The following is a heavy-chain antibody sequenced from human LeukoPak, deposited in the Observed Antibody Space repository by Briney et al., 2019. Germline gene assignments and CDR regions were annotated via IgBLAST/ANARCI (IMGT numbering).Heavy chain of an antibody. V-gene: IGHV3-23*01. D-gene: IGHD2-2*01. CDR2: ISGSGGST. J-gene: IGHJ6*02. CDR1: GFTFSSYA. Sequence: GGSLRLSCAASGFTFSSYAMSWVRQAPGKGLEWVSAISGSGGSTYYADSVKGRLTISRDNAKNSLYLQMSSLRAEDTAVYYCARVKCSSTSCPRSYYYGMDVWGQGTTVTVSS. CDR3: ARVKCSSTSCPRSYYYGMDV.